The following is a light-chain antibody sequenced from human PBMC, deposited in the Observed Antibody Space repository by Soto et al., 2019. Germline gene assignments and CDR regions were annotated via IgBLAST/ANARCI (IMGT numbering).Light chain of an antibody. Sequence: QSVLTQPASVSGSPGQSITISCSGTSSDIGSYNLVSWYQQHPGKAPKVMIFEASKRPSEIPNRFSGSKSGNTASLTISGLQAEDEADYYCRSYAGTGTWVFGGGTQLTVL. V-gene: IGLV2-23*01. CDR2: EAS. J-gene: IGLJ3*02. CDR1: SSDIGSYNL. CDR3: RSYAGTGTWV.